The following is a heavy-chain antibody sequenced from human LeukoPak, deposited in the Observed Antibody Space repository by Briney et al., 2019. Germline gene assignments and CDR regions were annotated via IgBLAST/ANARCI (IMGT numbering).Heavy chain of an antibody. CDR2: ISSSGSTI. D-gene: IGHD1-1*01. CDR1: GFTFSDYY. V-gene: IGHV3-11*01. Sequence: GGSLRLSCAASGFTFSDYYMSWIRQAPGKGLEWVSYISSSGSTIYYADSVKGRFTISRDNAKNSLYLQMNSLRAEDTAVYYCARDGDSVQLERRAFDYWGQGTLVTVSS. J-gene: IGHJ4*02. CDR3: ARDGDSVQLERRAFDY.